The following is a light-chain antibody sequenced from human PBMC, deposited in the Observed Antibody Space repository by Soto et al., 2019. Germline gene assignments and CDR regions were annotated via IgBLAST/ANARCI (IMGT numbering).Light chain of an antibody. J-gene: IGKJ1*01. V-gene: IGKV3-11*01. Sequence: ILLSKSPGTVSLSKGEGATLSCGASQSIGGNFLAWYQQRRGQAPRLLIHRASNRATGIPARFSGSGSGTDVTLTIISLEPEDFEVYYCQERSNWPWTFCQGTKVDIK. CDR1: QSIGGNF. CDR3: QERSNWPWT. CDR2: RAS.